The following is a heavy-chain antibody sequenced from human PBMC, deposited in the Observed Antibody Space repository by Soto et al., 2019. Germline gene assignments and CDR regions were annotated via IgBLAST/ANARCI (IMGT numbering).Heavy chain of an antibody. J-gene: IGHJ6*02. CDR1: GFTFSSYG. V-gene: IGHV3-30*18. Sequence: QVQLVASGGGVVQPGRSLRLSCAASGFTFSSYGMHWVRQAPGKGLEWVAVISYDGSNKYYADSVKGRFTISRDNSKNTLYLQMDSLRAEDTAVYYCANSDEQIYYYYYGMDVWGQGTTVTVSS. CDR2: ISYDGSNK. CDR3: ANSDEQIYYYYYGMDV.